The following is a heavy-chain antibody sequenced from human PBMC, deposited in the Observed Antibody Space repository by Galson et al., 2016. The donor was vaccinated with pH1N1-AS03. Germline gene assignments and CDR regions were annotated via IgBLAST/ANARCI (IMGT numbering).Heavy chain of an antibody. Sequence: LRLSCAASGFTFSTYAMHWVRQAPGKGLEYLSTISSNGGSTYYANSVKGRFTISRDNSKNTLYLQMGSLRAEDMAVYYCAREGHTAVAAASFDYWGQGTLVTVS. V-gene: IGHV3-64*01. CDR2: ISSNGGST. J-gene: IGHJ4*02. CDR1: GFTFSTYA. D-gene: IGHD5-18*01. CDR3: AREGHTAVAAASFDY.